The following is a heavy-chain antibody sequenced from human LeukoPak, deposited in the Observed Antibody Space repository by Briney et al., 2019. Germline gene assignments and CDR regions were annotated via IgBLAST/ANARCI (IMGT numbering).Heavy chain of an antibody. Sequence: PSETLSLTCAVYGGSFSGYYWSWIRQPPGKGLEWIGEINHSGSTNYNPPLKSRVTISVGTSKNQFSLKLSSVTAADTAVYYCARGYNLVVPAATPWFDPWGQGTLVTVSS. D-gene: IGHD2-2*01. CDR1: GGSFSGYY. J-gene: IGHJ5*02. CDR3: ARGYNLVVPAATPWFDP. V-gene: IGHV4-34*01. CDR2: INHSGST.